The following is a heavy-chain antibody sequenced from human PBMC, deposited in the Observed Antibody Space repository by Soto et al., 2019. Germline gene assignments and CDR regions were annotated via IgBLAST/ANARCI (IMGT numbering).Heavy chain of an antibody. V-gene: IGHV1-3*01. CDR2: INAGNGNT. CDR1: GYTFTSYA. D-gene: IGHD2-21*02. CDR3: ARDRPPVARGDCCVFDS. Sequence: QVQLVQSGAEVKKPGASVKVSCKASGYTFTSYAMHWVRQAPGQRLEWMGWINAGNGNTKYSQKFQGRVTITRDTPASTAYRELGSLRSEDTAVYSCARDRPPVARGDCCVFDSGGQATLVTLSP. J-gene: IGHJ4*02.